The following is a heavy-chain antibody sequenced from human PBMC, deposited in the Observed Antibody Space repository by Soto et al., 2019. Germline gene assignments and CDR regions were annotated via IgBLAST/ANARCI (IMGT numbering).Heavy chain of an antibody. CDR2: INPNSGGT. Sequence: ASVKVSCKASGYTFTGYYMHWVRQAPGQGLEWMGWINPNSGGTNYAQKFQGWVTMTRDTSISTAYMELSRLRSDDTAVYYCAREHQSYSSSTFDYWGQGTLVTVSS. V-gene: IGHV1-2*04. CDR3: AREHQSYSSSTFDY. J-gene: IGHJ4*02. CDR1: GYTFTGYY. D-gene: IGHD6-13*01.